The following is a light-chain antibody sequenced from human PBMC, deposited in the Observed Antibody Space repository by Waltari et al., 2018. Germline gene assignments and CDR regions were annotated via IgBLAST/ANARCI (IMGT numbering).Light chain of an antibody. Sequence: DIQMTQSPSTLSASVGDRVTITCRASQSISNWLAWYQQKPGKAPKVLIYKSFTLQSGVPSRFSGSGSETEFILTISSLQPDDFATYYCQQYNIWPYTFGQGT. J-gene: IGKJ2*01. CDR3: QQYNIWPYT. CDR2: KSF. V-gene: IGKV1-5*03. CDR1: QSISNW.